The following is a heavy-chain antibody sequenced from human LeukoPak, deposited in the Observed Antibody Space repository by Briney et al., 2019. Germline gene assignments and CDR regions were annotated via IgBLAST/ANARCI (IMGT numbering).Heavy chain of an antibody. Sequence: GGSLRLSCAASGFTFSSYAMHWVRQAPGKGLEWVAVISYDGSNKYYADSVKGRFTISRDNSKNTLYLQMNSLRAEDTAVYYCARDNALIHAFDIWGQGTMVTVSS. CDR2: ISYDGSNK. CDR3: ARDNALIHAFDI. CDR1: GFTFSSYA. V-gene: IGHV3-30-3*01. J-gene: IGHJ3*02. D-gene: IGHD2-2*01.